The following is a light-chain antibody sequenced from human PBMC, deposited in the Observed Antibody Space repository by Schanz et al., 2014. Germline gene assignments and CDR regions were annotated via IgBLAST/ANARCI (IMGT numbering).Light chain of an antibody. CDR1: SHDVQNYNY. Sequence: QSALTQPPSVSGSPGQSVTISCTGASHDVQNYNYVSWYQQHPGRAPKLMIYAVANRPSGVSNRFSGSKSGNTASLTVSGLQAEDESHYYCTSFAGSNFYVVFGGGTKLTVL. CDR2: AVA. V-gene: IGLV2-11*01. CDR3: TSFAGSNFYVV. J-gene: IGLJ2*01.